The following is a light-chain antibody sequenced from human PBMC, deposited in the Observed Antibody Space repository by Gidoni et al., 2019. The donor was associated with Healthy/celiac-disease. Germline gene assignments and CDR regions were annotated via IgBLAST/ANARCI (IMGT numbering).Light chain of an antibody. CDR2: AAS. CDR1: QIISSY. CDR3: QQRYSNRLSLT. J-gene: IGKJ4*01. V-gene: IGKV1-39*01. Sequence: DIQLTQSPSSLSSSVGDRVTITCRASQIISSYLNWYQQKPGKAPKLLIYAASSLQSRVPSRCSSSGAGTEVTLTISSLQAEEVATDYCQQRYSNRLSLTFGGGTKVEIK.